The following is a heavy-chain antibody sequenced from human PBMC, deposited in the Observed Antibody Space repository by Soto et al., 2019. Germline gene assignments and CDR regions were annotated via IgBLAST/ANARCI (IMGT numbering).Heavy chain of an antibody. Sequence: EVQLVESGGGLVQPGRSLRLSCTASGFTFGDYALSWFRQAPGKGLEWVGFIRSKAYGGTTEYAASVKGRFTISRDDSKRIAYLQMNSRKTEDTAVYYCTRDRDIWFGELLGMDDAFDIWGQGTMVTVSS. V-gene: IGHV3-49*03. D-gene: IGHD3-10*01. CDR2: IRSKAYGGTT. CDR3: TRDRDIWFGELLGMDDAFDI. CDR1: GFTFGDYA. J-gene: IGHJ3*02.